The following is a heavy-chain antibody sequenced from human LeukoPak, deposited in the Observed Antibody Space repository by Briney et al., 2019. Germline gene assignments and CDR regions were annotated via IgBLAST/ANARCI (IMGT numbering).Heavy chain of an antibody. CDR2: IYYRGST. V-gene: IGHV4-39*01. J-gene: IGHJ5*02. CDR3: ARHYLSDGILSTFDP. D-gene: IGHD2-2*01. CDR1: GGSISSRPYY. Sequence: PSETLSLTCTVSGGSISSRPYYWGWIRQPPGKGLVWIGTIYYRGSTYSNPSLNSRVTISLDTSKNQFSLRLRSVTAADTALYYCARHYLSDGILSTFDPWGQGTLVTVSS.